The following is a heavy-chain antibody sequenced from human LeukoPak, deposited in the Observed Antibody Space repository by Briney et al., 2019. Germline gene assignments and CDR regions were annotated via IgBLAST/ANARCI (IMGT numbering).Heavy chain of an antibody. CDR2: IRSKAYGGTT. CDR1: GFTFGDYA. D-gene: IGHD3-22*01. Sequence: GGSLRLSCTASGFTFGDYAMSWFRQAPGKGLEWVGFIRSKAYGGTTEYAASVKGRFTISRDDSKSIAYLQMNSLKTEDTALYYCTRGGIVVITPDYFDYWGQGTLVTVSS. CDR3: TRGGIVVITPDYFDY. V-gene: IGHV3-49*03. J-gene: IGHJ4*02.